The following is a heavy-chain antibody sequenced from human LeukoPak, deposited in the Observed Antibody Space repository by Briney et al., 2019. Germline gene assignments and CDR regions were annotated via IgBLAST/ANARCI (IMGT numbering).Heavy chain of an antibody. D-gene: IGHD3-22*01. CDR3: ARGANYYDSSGYSATFDY. V-gene: IGHV4-34*01. CDR1: GGSFSGYY. Sequence: PSETLSLTCAVYGGSFSGYYWSWIRQPPGKGLEWIVEINHSGSTKNSPSLKSRVTISVDTSKNQFSLKLRSVTAADTAVYYCARGANYYDSSGYSATFDYWGQGTLVTVSS. CDR2: INHSGST. J-gene: IGHJ4*02.